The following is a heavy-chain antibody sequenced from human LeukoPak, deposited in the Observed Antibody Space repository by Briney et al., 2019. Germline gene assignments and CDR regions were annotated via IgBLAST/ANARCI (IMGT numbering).Heavy chain of an antibody. Sequence: ASVKVSCKASGYTFTNYAINWVRQAPGQRLEWMGWINAGNGDRKYSQKFQGRVTVTRDTSASTTYMELSSLTSEDTAVYYCTRGIWSGSGWYYYDYWGQGTLVTVSS. CDR1: GYTFTNYA. D-gene: IGHD6-19*01. CDR3: TRGIWSGSGWYYYDY. J-gene: IGHJ4*02. V-gene: IGHV1-3*01. CDR2: INAGNGDR.